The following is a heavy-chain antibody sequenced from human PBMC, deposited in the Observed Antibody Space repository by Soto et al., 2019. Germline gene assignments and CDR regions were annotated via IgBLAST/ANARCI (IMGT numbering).Heavy chain of an antibody. CDR1: GFTFSSYE. D-gene: IGHD3-10*01. CDR2: ISSSGSTI. Sequence: LRLSCAASGFTFSSYEMNWVRQAPGKGLEWVSFISSSGSTIYYADSVKGRFTISRDNAKNSLYLQMNSLRAEDTAVYYCVYGYYFDYWGQGTLVTVSS. V-gene: IGHV3-48*03. J-gene: IGHJ4*02. CDR3: VYGYYFDY.